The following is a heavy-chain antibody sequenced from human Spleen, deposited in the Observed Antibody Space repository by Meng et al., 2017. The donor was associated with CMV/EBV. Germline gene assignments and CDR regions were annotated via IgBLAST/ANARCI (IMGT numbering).Heavy chain of an antibody. V-gene: IGHV4-30-4*08. CDR1: GGSISSGDYY. CDR3: ARDLWGSRYYFDY. CDR2: IYYSGST. J-gene: IGHJ4*02. D-gene: IGHD1-26*01. Sequence: QVQLTQSGPGLVKPSQTLSLTCTVSGGSISSGDYYWSWIRQPPGKGLEWIGYIYYSGSTYYNPSLKSRVTISVDTSKNQFSLKLSSVTAADTAVYYCARDLWGSRYYFDYWGRGTLVTVSS.